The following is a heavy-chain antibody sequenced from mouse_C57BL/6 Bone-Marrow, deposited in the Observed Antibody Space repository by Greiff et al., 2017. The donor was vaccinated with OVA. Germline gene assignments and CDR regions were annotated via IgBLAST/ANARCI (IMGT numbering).Heavy chain of an antibody. Sequence: VQLQQPGTELVKPGASVKLSCKASGYTFTSYWMHWVKQRPGQGLEWIGNINPSNGGTNYNEKFKSKATLTVDKSSSTAYMQLSSLTSEDSAVYYCARSRWLLPYYYAMDYWGQGTSVTVAS. CDR1: GYTFTSYW. D-gene: IGHD2-3*01. J-gene: IGHJ4*01. CDR2: INPSNGGT. V-gene: IGHV1-53*01. CDR3: ARSRWLLPYYYAMDY.